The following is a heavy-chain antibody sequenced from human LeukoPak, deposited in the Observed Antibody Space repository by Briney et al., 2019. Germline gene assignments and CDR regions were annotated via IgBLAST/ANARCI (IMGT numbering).Heavy chain of an antibody. CDR1: GFTFRTYA. V-gene: IGHV3-23*01. D-gene: IGHD3-22*01. CDR2: ISASGDTT. J-gene: IGHJ4*02. CDR3: AKGSRGYYDSSGYFDY. Sequence: GGSLRLSCAASGFTFRTYAMSWVRQAPGKGLEWVSAISASGDTTYYADSVKGRFTVSRDNSENTLFLQMNSLTADDTAIYYCAKGSRGYYDSSGYFDYWGQGTLVTVSS.